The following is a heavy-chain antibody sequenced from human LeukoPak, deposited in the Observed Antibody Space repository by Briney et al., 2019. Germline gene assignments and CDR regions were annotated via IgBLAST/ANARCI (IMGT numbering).Heavy chain of an antibody. CDR1: AFTFSRYW. CDR3: TRGRRRDPTGSSYYYGMDV. J-gene: IGHJ6*02. V-gene: IGHV3-7*03. Sequence: GALRLSCAASAFTFSRYWMSWVRQAPGKGLEWVANIKQDGRETYYVDSVKGRFTISRDNAKNSLHLQMNSLRAEDTAVYYCTRGRRRDPTGSSYYYGMDVWGQGTTVAVSS. CDR2: IKQDGRET. D-gene: IGHD1-1*01.